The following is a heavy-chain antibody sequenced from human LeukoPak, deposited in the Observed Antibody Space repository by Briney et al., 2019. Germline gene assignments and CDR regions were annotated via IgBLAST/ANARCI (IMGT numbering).Heavy chain of an antibody. J-gene: IGHJ4*02. D-gene: IGHD2-8*01. CDR2: IIPLFGTT. CDR1: GGTFISYA. V-gene: IGHV1-69*05. Sequence: GASVTVSFKASGGTFISYAIRWVRQAPGEGLEWMGRIIPLFGTTKYAQKFQGRVTISTDESTSTAYMELSSLRSEDTAVYYCARGRSNGGCYYSYFDYWGQGTLVTVSS. CDR3: ARGRSNGGCYYSYFDY.